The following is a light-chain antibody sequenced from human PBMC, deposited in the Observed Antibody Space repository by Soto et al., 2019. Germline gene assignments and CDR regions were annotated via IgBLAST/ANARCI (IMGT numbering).Light chain of an antibody. CDR3: SSFAGSHIV. J-gene: IGLJ1*01. Sequence: QSALTQPPSASGSPGQSVTISCTGTSSDIGGYDFVSWYQQHPDKAPKLIIYEVNKRPSGVADRFSGSRSGNTASLTASGLQAEDEDDYYCSSFAGSHIVFGTGTKVTVL. CDR2: EVN. CDR1: SSDIGGYDF. V-gene: IGLV2-8*01.